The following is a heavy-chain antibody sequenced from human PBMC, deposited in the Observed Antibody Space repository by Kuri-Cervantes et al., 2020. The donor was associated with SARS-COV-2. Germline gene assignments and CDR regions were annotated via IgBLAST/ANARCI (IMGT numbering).Heavy chain of an antibody. V-gene: IGHV3-30-3*01. Sequence: GESLKISCAASGFTFSSYAMHWVRQAPGKGLEWVAVISYDGSNKYYADSVKGRFTISRDNSKNTLYQQMNSLRAEDTAVYYCAGLDEYSSGWHNDYWGQGTLVTVSS. CDR1: GFTFSSYA. CDR2: ISYDGSNK. J-gene: IGHJ4*02. CDR3: AGLDEYSSGWHNDY. D-gene: IGHD6-19*01.